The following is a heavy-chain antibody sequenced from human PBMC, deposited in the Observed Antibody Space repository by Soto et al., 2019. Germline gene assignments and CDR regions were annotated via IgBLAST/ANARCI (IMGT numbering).Heavy chain of an antibody. CDR1: GGSISSSSYY. CDR2: IYYSGST. J-gene: IGHJ6*02. D-gene: IGHD1-26*01. CDR3: ASKVGATIYYYYYGMDV. V-gene: IGHV4-39*01. Sequence: QLQLQESGPGLVKPSETLSLTCTVSGGSISSSSYYWGWIRQPPGKGLEWIGSIYYSGSTYYNPSLNSRVTISVDTSKNQFSLKLSSVTAADTAVYYCASKVGATIYYYYYGMDVWGQGTTVTVSS.